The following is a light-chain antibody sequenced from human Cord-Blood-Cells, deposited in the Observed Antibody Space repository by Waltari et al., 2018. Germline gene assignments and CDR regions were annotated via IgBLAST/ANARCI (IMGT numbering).Light chain of an antibody. CDR1: HSLSNW. V-gene: IGKV1-5*03. CDR2: KAS. CDR3: QQYRNLWT. Sequence: QMTQSSPTHSASTGDRFAITCRASHSLSNWLGWYQQKPGNAPKVLIAKASTLESGVPSRCSGSGSGTEFTLTISSLQPDDFATYYCQQYRNLWTFGQGTKVEIK. J-gene: IGKJ1*01.